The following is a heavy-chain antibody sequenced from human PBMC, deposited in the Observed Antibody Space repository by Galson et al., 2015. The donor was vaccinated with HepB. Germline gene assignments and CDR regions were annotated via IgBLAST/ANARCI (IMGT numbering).Heavy chain of an antibody. V-gene: IGHV3-48*01. J-gene: IGHJ6*02. Sequence: SLRLSCAASGFTFSSYSMNWVRQAPGKGREWVSYISSSSGTIYYADSVKGRFTISRDNAKNSLYLQMNSLRAEDTAVYYCASSKSSGYGGYDPGRYYGMDVWGQGTTVTVSS. CDR2: ISSSSGTI. CDR3: ASSKSSGYGGYDPGRYYGMDV. CDR1: GFTFSSYS. D-gene: IGHD5-12*01.